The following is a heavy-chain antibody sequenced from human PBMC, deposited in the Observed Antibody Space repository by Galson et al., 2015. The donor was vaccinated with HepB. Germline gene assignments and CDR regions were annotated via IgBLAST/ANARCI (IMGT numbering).Heavy chain of an antibody. CDR3: TKNSLGYSSCWFDY. Sequence: SLRLSCAVSGFIFGSYAMSWVRQAPGKGLEWVSSISGTGSRTEYADSVKGRFTISRDNSRKTLYLQMNSLRAEDTAVYYCTKNSLGYSSCWFDYWGQGTLVTVSS. J-gene: IGHJ4*02. CDR1: GFIFGSYA. CDR2: ISGTGSRT. V-gene: IGHV3-23*01. D-gene: IGHD6-13*01.